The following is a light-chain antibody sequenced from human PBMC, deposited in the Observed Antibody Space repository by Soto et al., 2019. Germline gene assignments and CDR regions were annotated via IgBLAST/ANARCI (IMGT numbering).Light chain of an antibody. CDR3: QQYDNWPRT. CDR1: QSVSSN. J-gene: IGKJ1*01. V-gene: IGKV3-15*01. Sequence: EIVMTHSPATLSVSPCERATLSFRASQSVSSNLAWYQQKPGQAPRLLIYAASTRATGIPARFSGSGSGTEFTLTITSLQSEDFAVYYCQQYDNWPRTFGQGTKVDIK. CDR2: AAS.